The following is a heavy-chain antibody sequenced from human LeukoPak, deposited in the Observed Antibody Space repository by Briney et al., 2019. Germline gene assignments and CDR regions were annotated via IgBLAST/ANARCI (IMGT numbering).Heavy chain of an antibody. Sequence: PGGSLRLSCAASGFTFNIYTMTWVRQAPGKGLEWVSSIGSSSRYIYYADSLKGRFTISRDNDNNSVYLQMNSLGAEDTAVYYCARDCSSSAFDIWGQGTMVTVSS. CDR1: GFTFNIYT. J-gene: IGHJ3*02. CDR2: IGSSSRYI. V-gene: IGHV3-21*01. D-gene: IGHD2-15*01. CDR3: ARDCSSSAFDI.